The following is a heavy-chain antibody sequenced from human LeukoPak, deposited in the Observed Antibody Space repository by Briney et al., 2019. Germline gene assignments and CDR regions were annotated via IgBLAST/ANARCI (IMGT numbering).Heavy chain of an antibody. D-gene: IGHD5-18*01. CDR2: IHYSGST. V-gene: IGHV4-39*07. Sequence: SETLSLTCTVSGGSISSSNYYWGWIRQPPGKGLEWIGSIHYSGSTYYNPSLKSRVTISIDTSKNQFSLKLSSVTAADTAVYYCAREKYTTMPTFSAEDYWGQGTLVTVSS. CDR3: AREKYTTMPTFSAEDY. CDR1: GGSISSSNYY. J-gene: IGHJ4*02.